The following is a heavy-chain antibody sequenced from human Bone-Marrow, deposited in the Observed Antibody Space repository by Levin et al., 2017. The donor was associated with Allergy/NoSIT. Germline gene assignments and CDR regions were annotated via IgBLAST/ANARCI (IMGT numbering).Heavy chain of an antibody. D-gene: IGHD6-13*01. CDR2: IYYSGST. CDR3: APYSSNFCFDY. J-gene: IGHJ4*02. Sequence: SETLSLTCTVSGDSVSSSTYYWDWIRQPPGKGLEWIGSIYYSGSTYYNPSLKSRVSISLDTSKNQFSLKLNSVTAADTALYYCAPYSSNFCFDYWGQGTLVTVSS. CDR1: GDSVSSSTYY. V-gene: IGHV4-39*01.